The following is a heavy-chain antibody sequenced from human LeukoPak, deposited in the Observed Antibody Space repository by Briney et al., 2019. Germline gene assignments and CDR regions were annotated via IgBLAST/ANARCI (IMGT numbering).Heavy chain of an antibody. CDR3: ARGEVLRYFDWLPTIDY. CDR2: INTNTGNP. D-gene: IGHD3-9*01. J-gene: IGHJ4*02. V-gene: IGHV7-4-1*02. CDR1: GYTFTSYA. Sequence: ASVKGSCKASGYTFTSYAMSWVRQAPGQGLEWMGWINTNTGNPTYAQGFTGRFVFSLDTSVSTAYLQISSLKAEDTAVYYCARGEVLRYFDWLPTIDYWGQGTLVTVSS.